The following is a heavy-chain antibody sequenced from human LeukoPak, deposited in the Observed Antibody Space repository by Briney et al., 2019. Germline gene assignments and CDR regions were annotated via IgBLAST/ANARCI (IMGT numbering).Heavy chain of an antibody. Sequence: PSETLSLTXTVSGGSIRSYYWSWIRQPPGKGLEWIGYIYYSGSTNYNPSLKSRVTISVDTSKNQFSLKLSSVTAADTAVYYCARVPGDYYFDYWGQGTLVTVSS. CDR3: ARVPGDYYFDY. J-gene: IGHJ4*02. D-gene: IGHD7-27*01. CDR1: GGSIRSYY. V-gene: IGHV4-59*01. CDR2: IYYSGST.